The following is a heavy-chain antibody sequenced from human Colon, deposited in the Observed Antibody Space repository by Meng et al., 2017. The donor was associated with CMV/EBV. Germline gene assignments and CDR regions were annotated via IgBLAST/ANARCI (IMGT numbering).Heavy chain of an antibody. CDR3: ARDSNAFGYDHSYAMDV. V-gene: IGHV3-43*01. J-gene: IGHJ6*02. CDR2: ISGSGGTT. D-gene: IGHD3-16*01. CDR1: GFTFGNYY. Sequence: GESLKISCAASGFTFGNYYMYWMRQAPGKGLEWVSLISGSGGTTHHAVSVKGRFTISRDNTKNSLYLQMNSLRTDDTAVYYCARDSNAFGYDHSYAMDVWGLGTTVTVSS.